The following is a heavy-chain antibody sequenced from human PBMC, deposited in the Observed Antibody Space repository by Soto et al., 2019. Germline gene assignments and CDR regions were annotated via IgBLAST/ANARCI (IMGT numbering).Heavy chain of an antibody. CDR1: GGSISSYY. CDR2: IYYSGST. V-gene: IGHV4-59*01. J-gene: IGHJ4*02. D-gene: IGHD3-22*01. Sequence: PSETLSLTCTVSGGSISSYYWSWIRQPPGKGLEWIGYIYYSGSTNYNPSLKSRVTISVDTSKNQFSLKLSSVTAADTAVYYCARGLSSGYLFDYWGQGTLVTVSS. CDR3: ARGLSSGYLFDY.